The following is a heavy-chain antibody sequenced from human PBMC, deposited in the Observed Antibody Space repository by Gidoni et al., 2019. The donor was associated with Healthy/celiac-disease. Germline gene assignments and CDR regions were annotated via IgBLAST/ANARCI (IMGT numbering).Heavy chain of an antibody. CDR2: INHSGST. Sequence: GYYWSCIRQPPGKGLEWIGEINHSGSTNYNPSRKSRVTISVDTSKNQFSLKLSSVTAADTAVYYCARSPYYYDSSGYWGGYYYGMDVWGQGTTVTVSS. CDR1: GYY. J-gene: IGHJ6*02. D-gene: IGHD3-22*01. CDR3: ARSPYYYDSSGYWGGYYYGMDV. V-gene: IGHV4-34*01.